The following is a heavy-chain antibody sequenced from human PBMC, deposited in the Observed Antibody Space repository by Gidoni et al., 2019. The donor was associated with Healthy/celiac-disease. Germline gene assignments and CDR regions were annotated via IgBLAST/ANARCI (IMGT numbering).Heavy chain of an antibody. CDR1: GGSISSYY. V-gene: IGHV4-59*08. D-gene: IGHD3-10*01. J-gene: IGHJ4*02. CDR3: ARHGAGYQYGEWDY. Sequence: QVQLQESGPGLVKPSETLSLTCTVSGGSISSYYWSWIRQPPGKGLEWIGYIYYSGSTNYNPSLKSRVTISVDTSKNQFSLKLSSVTAADTAVYYCARHGAGYQYGEWDYWGQGTLVTVSS. CDR2: IYYSGST.